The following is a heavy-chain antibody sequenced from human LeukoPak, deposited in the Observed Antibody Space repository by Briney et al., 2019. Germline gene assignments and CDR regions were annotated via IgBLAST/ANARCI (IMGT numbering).Heavy chain of an antibody. CDR3: ARVDSSGYMLFDY. V-gene: IGHV1-2*02. Sequence: ASVKVSCKASGYTFTAFYIHWVRQAPGQGLEWMGWINPNSGGTNYAQKFQGRVTMTRDTSISTAYMELSRLRSDDTAVYYCARVDSSGYMLFDYWGQGTLVTVSS. J-gene: IGHJ4*02. D-gene: IGHD3-22*01. CDR2: INPNSGGT. CDR1: GYTFTAFY.